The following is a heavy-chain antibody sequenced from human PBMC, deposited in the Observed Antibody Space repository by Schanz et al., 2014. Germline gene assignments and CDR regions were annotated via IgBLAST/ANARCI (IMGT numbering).Heavy chain of an antibody. CDR1: GFTFSSYG. Sequence: DVQLLESGGGVVQFGRSLRLSCVASGFTFSSYGMHWVRQAPGKGLEWVANIKQHGNEKYYVDSVKGRFTISRDNAKISLYLQMNSLRVEDTAVYYCARDTSYGMDVWGQGTTVTVSS. J-gene: IGHJ6*02. V-gene: IGHV3-7*04. CDR2: IKQHGNEK. CDR3: ARDTSYGMDV.